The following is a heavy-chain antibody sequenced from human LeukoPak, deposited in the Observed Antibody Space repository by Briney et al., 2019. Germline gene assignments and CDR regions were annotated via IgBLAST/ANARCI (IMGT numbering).Heavy chain of an antibody. CDR3: ARDGRAGSLFAY. CDR1: GGSISGYY. Sequence: KPSETLSLTCTVPGGSISGYYWSWLRQPPGKGLEWVGYISYSGSTNYNPSLKSRVTISVDTSKTQFSLKLSSVTAADTAIYYCARDGRAGSLFAYWGQGTLVTVSS. J-gene: IGHJ4*02. D-gene: IGHD6-19*01. CDR2: ISYSGST. V-gene: IGHV4-59*01.